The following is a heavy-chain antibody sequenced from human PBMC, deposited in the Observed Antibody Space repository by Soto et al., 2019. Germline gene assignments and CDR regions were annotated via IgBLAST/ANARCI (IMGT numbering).Heavy chain of an antibody. CDR2: ISGSGGST. CDR1: GFTFSSYA. CDR3: AKFFTYYYDSSGYPGY. D-gene: IGHD3-22*01. Sequence: GGSLRLSCAASGFTFSSYAMSWVRQAPGKGLEWVSAISGSGGSTYYADSVKGRFTISRDNSKNTLYLQMNSLRAEDTAVYYCAKFFTYYYDSSGYPGYWGQGTLVTVSS. V-gene: IGHV3-23*01. J-gene: IGHJ4*02.